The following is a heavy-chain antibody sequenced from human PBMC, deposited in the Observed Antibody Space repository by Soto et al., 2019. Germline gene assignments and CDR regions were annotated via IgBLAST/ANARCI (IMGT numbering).Heavy chain of an antibody. V-gene: IGHV1-18*01. CDR3: ARDRAPRRGVHDAFDI. CDR1: GYTFTGYG. J-gene: IGHJ3*02. D-gene: IGHD3-10*01. CDR2: ISAYNGNT. Sequence: ASVKVSCKASGYTFTGYGISWVRQAPGQRLEWMGWISAYNGNTNYAQKLQGRVTMTTDTSTSTAYMELRSLRSDDTAVYYCARDRAPRRGVHDAFDIWGQGTMVTVSS.